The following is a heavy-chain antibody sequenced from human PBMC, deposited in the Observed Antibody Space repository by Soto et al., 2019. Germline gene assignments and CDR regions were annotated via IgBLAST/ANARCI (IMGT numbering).Heavy chain of an antibody. CDR3: ARERGGYGLFDS. V-gene: IGHV4-30-2*01. CDR1: GGSISNAAYS. CDR2: IYPSGMP. D-gene: IGHD5-18*01. Sequence: SETLSLTCTVSGGSISNAAYSWSWIRQPPGKGLEWIGYIYPSGMPFYNPSLRSRVTISIDRSNDQFSLNLKSVTAADTAVYYCARERGGYGLFDSRGQGTLVTVSS. J-gene: IGHJ4*02.